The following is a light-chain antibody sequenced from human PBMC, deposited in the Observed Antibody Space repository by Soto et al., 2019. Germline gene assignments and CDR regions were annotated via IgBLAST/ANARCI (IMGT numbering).Light chain of an antibody. J-gene: IGKJ1*01. CDR1: QSIRSW. CDR2: KAS. V-gene: IGKV1-5*03. CDR3: QHSNNHPRT. Sequence: DIPMTQSPSTLSASVGDRVTITCRASQSIRSWVAWYQQKPGKGPKLLIYKASHLESGVPSRLSDSGSGTEITLNITSLQPGASTTYHRQHSNNHPRTFGHGTKADIK.